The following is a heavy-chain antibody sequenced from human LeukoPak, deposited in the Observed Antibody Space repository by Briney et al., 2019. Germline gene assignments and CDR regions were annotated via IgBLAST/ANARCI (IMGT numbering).Heavy chain of an antibody. J-gene: IGHJ4*02. D-gene: IGHD2-15*01. CDR2: VGTNGVSA. V-gene: IGHV3-23*05. Sequence: GGSLRLSCAASGFTFDNYAMTWVRQLPGKGLEWVSVVGTNGVSAFYADSVKGRFSISRDNSKNMVYLQMNSLRVEDTAVYYCAKSTRYCTGGTCNSFDYWGQGTQVSVSS. CDR1: GFTFDNYA. CDR3: AKSTRYCTGGTCNSFDY.